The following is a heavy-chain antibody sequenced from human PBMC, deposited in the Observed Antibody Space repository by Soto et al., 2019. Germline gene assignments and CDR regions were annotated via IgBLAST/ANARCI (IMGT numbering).Heavy chain of an antibody. CDR2: INHSGST. V-gene: IGHV4-34*01. J-gene: IGHJ4*02. D-gene: IGHD3-3*01. CDR3: ASSHSLTFLGVVAGRLSY. Sequence: SETPSLTRAVYCGAFRGYYWSWVRQPPGKGLGWIGEINHSGSTTYNPALKGEVIISMDTPKNRFSLKLGSVTAADRGVYYWASSHSLTFLGVVAGRLSYWGQGTPVPVSS. CDR1: CGAFRGYY.